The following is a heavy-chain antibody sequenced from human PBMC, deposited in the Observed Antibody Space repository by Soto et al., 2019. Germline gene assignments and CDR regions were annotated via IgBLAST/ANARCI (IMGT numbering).Heavy chain of an antibody. CDR3: ARHGPGGSYSDY. V-gene: IGHV4-39*01. D-gene: IGHD1-26*01. CDR1: GGSISSSSYY. Sequence: SETLSLTCTVSGGSISSSSYYWGWIRQPPGKGLEWIGGIYYSGSTYYNPSLKSRVTISVDTSKNQFSLKLSSVTAADTAVYYCARHGPGGSYSDYWGQGTLVTVSS. CDR2: IYYSGST. J-gene: IGHJ4*02.